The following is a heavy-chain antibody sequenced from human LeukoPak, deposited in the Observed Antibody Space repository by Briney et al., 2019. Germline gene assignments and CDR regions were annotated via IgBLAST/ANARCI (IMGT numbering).Heavy chain of an antibody. CDR2: INTNTGNP. CDR1: GYTFTSYA. V-gene: IGHV7-4-1*02. CDR3: ARDQRITIFGVVPKGYNWFDP. Sequence: ASVKVSCKASGYTFTSYAMNWVRQAPGQGLEWMGWINTNTGNPTYAQGFTGRFVFSLDTSVSTAYLQISSLKAEDTAVYYCARDQRITIFGVVPKGYNWFDPWGQGTLVTVSS. D-gene: IGHD3-3*01. J-gene: IGHJ5*02.